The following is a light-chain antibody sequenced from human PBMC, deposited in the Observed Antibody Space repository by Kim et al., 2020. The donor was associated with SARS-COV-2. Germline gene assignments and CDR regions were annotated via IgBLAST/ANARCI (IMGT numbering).Light chain of an antibody. CDR3: QQTYGSPLT. V-gene: IGKV1-39*01. CDR2: AAS. Sequence: ASIGDRVTITCRASQTISTYVSWDQQKPGKAPKLLIYAASSLQSGVPSRFSGSGSGTDFTLTISSLQPEDFATYYCQQTYGSPLTFGGGTKVDIK. J-gene: IGKJ4*01. CDR1: QTISTY.